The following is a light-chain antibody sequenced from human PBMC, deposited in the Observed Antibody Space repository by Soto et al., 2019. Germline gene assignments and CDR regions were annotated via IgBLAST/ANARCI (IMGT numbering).Light chain of an antibody. CDR1: SSDVGSYNL. CDR2: EVT. Sequence: QSALTQPASVSGSPGQSITISCTGTSSDVGSYNLVSWYQQHPGKAPKLMIYEVTKRPSGVSNRLSGSKSGNTASLTISGRHAEDEADYYCCSYAGGSSPVVFGGGTKLTVL. J-gene: IGLJ3*02. V-gene: IGLV2-23*02. CDR3: CSYAGGSSPVV.